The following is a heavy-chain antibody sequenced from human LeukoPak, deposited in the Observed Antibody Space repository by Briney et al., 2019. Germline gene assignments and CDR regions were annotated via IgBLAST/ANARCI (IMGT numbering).Heavy chain of an antibody. V-gene: IGHV1-18*01. Sequence: ASVRVSCKASGYTFTSYGISWVRQAPGQGLEWMGWISAYNGNTNYAQKLQGRVTMTTDTSTSTAYMELRSLRSDDTAVYYCARAFTYYDFWSGSDWFDPWGQGTLVTVSS. CDR2: ISAYNGNT. J-gene: IGHJ5*02. CDR3: ARAFTYYDFWSGSDWFDP. D-gene: IGHD3-3*01. CDR1: GYTFTSYG.